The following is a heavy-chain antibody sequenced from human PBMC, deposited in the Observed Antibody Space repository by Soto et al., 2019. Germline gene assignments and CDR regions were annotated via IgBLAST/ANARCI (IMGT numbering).Heavy chain of an antibody. CDR2: IVVGSGNT. CDR3: AAESRIGFLEWLTYGMDV. Sequence: SVKVSCKASGFTFTSSAVQWVRQARGQRLEWIGWIVVGSGNTNYAQKFQERVTITRDMSTSTAYMELSSLRSEDTAVYYCAAESRIGFLEWLTYGMDVWGQGTTVTVSS. D-gene: IGHD3-3*01. CDR1: GFTFTSSA. V-gene: IGHV1-58*01. J-gene: IGHJ6*02.